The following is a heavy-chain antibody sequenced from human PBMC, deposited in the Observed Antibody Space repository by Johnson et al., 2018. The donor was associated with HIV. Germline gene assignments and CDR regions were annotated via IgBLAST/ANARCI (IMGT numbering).Heavy chain of an antibody. J-gene: IGHJ3*02. CDR3: AKDKSTEWLLLRSPWSGFDI. CDR1: GFTFSSYA. V-gene: IGHV3-30*04. Sequence: QVQLVESGGGVVQPGRSLRLSCAASGFTFSSYAIHWVRQAPGKGLEWVAVISYDGSNEYYADSVKGRFTISRDNAKNSLYLQMNSLRAEDTAVYYCAKDKSTEWLLLRSPWSGFDIWGQGTKVTVSS. D-gene: IGHD3-22*01. CDR2: ISYDGSNE.